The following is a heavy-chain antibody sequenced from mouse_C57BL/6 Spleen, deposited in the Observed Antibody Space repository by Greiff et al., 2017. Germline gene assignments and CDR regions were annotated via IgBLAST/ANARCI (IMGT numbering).Heavy chain of an antibody. CDR2: ISGGGGNT. V-gene: IGHV5-9*01. CDR1: GFTFSSYT. Sequence: EVKLMESGGGLVKPGGSLKLSCAASGFTFSSYTMSWVRQTPEKRLEWVATISGGGGNTYYPDSVKGRFTISRDNAKNTLYLQMSSLRSEDTALYYCARQGYYDEFAYWGQGTLVTVSA. J-gene: IGHJ3*01. CDR3: ARQGYYDEFAY. D-gene: IGHD2-4*01.